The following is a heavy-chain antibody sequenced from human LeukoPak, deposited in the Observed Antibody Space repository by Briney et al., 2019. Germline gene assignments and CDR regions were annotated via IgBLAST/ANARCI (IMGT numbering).Heavy chain of an antibody. J-gene: IGHJ4*02. CDR1: GVSISSYY. Sequence: SETLSLTCTVSGVSISSYYWSWIRQPPGKGLEWIGYIYYSGSTNYNPSLKSRLTMSVDTSKNQFSLRLSSVTAADTAVYYCARGRLRKDYWGQGTLVTVSS. V-gene: IGHV4-59*01. D-gene: IGHD5-12*01. CDR3: ARGRLRKDY. CDR2: IYYSGST.